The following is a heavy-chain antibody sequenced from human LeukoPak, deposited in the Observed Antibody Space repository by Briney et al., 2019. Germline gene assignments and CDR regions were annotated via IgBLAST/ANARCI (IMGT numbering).Heavy chain of an antibody. J-gene: IGHJ4*02. CDR2: ISGSGRTI. CDR3: ATYIVGPTLDY. D-gene: IGHD1-26*01. V-gene: IGHV3-48*03. CDR1: GLTFSSYE. Sequence: PGGSLRLSCAAPGLTFSSYEMNWVRQAPGKGLEWLSYISGSGRTIYYADSVKGRFTISRDNAKNSLHLQMNSLRAEDTAVYYCATYIVGPTLDYWGQGTLVTVSS.